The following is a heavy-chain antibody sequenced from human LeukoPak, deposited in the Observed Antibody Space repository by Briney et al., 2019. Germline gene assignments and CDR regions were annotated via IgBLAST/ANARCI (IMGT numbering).Heavy chain of an antibody. V-gene: IGHV4-34*12. CDR1: GGSFSSYS. CDR3: AREDYYYMDV. Sequence: PSETLSLTCALYGGSFSSYSWSWTWIRQTPEKGLEWIGEIIEKGNANYNPSLKSRVTIDLDTSKNQFSLKLSSVTAADTAVYYCAREDYYYMDVWGKGTTVTVSS. J-gene: IGHJ6*03. CDR2: IIEKGNA.